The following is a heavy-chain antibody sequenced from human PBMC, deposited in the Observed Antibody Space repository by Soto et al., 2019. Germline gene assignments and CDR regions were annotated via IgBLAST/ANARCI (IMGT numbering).Heavy chain of an antibody. CDR2: TYYRSKWYN. D-gene: IGHD5-12*01. CDR1: GDSVSSNSAA. J-gene: IGHJ6*02. CDR3: ARDSLKGVKGYDVMSGYYYGMDV. V-gene: IGHV6-1*01. Sequence: TLSLTCAISGDSVSSNSAAWNWIRQSPSRGLEWLGRTYYRSKWYNDYAVSVKSRITINPDTSKNQFSLQLNSVTPEDTAVYYCARDSLKGVKGYDVMSGYYYGMDVWGQGTTVTVSS.